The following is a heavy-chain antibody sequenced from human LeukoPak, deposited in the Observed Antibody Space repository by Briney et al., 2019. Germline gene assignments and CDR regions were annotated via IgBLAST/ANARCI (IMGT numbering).Heavy chain of an antibody. CDR1: GGSISSYY. J-gene: IGHJ3*02. CDR2: IYTSGST. CDR3: ARSRAPRDAFDI. Sequence: PSETLSLTCTVSGGSISSYYWSWIRQPAGKGLEWIGRIYTSGSTNYNPSLKSRVTMSGDTSKNQFSLKLSPVTAADTAVYYCARSRAPRDAFDIWGQGTMVTVSS. V-gene: IGHV4-4*07.